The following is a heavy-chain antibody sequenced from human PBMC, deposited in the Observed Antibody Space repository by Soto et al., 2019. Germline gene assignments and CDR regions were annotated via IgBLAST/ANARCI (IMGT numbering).Heavy chain of an antibody. CDR1: GECRTSYS. CDR3: ARGGHDLWSGPFDY. V-gene: IGHV4-4*07. D-gene: IGHD3-3*01. CDR2: IDTSGST. J-gene: IGHJ4*02. Sequence: ASGPLSHERRVWGECRTSYSSNHYQQPAGKGLEWIGRIDTSGSTNYNPSLKSRVTMSVDTSKNQFSLKLSSVTAADTAVYYCARGGHDLWSGPFDYWGQGTPVTVSS.